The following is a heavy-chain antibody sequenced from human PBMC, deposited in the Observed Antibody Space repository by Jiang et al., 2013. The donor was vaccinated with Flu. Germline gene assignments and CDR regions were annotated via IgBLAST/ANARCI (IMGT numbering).Heavy chain of an antibody. J-gene: IGHJ4*02. CDR2: ISYDGSNK. CDR3: ARVQRSSSPDY. CDR1: GFTFSSYA. Sequence: GFTFSSYAMHWVRQXPGKGLEWVAVISYDGSNKYYADSVKGRFTISRDNSKNTLYLQMNSLRAEDTAVYYCARVQRSSSPDYWGQGTLVTVSS. D-gene: IGHD6-6*01. V-gene: IGHV3-30-3*01.